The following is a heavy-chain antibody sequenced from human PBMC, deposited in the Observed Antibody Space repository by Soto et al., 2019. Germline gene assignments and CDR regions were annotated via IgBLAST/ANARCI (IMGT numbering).Heavy chain of an antibody. Sequence: ASVKVSCKASGYTFTNYDINWVRQATGQGLEWMGGMNPNSGNTAYAQKFQGRVTMTRNTSISTAYMELSSLRSEDTAVYYCARDRGRDSGYDPWGQGTLVTVSS. CDR1: GYTFTNYD. J-gene: IGHJ5*02. CDR3: ARDRGRDSGYDP. CDR2: MNPNSGNT. D-gene: IGHD5-12*01. V-gene: IGHV1-8*01.